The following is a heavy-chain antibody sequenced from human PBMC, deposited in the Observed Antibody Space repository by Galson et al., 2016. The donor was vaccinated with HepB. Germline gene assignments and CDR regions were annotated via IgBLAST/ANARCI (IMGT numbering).Heavy chain of an antibody. Sequence: LSLTCTVSGGSISNDYWWRWVRQSPGKGLEWIGEIYQTGTANYNPSFTRRATISVDKSKNQFSLRLDSVTAADTAVYYCARGTLGTAATMAFDYWGQGTLVSVSS. CDR1: GGSISNDYW. V-gene: IGHV4-4*02. CDR3: ARGTLGTAATMAFDY. J-gene: IGHJ4*02. CDR2: IYQTGTA. D-gene: IGHD4/OR15-4a*01.